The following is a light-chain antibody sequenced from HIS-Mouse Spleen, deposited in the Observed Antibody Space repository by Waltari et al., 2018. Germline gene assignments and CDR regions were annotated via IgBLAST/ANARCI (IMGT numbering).Light chain of an antibody. CDR3: CSYAGSSTLV. J-gene: IGLJ3*02. Sequence: QSALTQPASVSGSPGQSITISCTGTSSDVGGYNYVSWYQQHPGKAPKLMIYDVRNRPSGVSNRCSGSKSGNTASLTISGLQAEDEADYYCCSYAGSSTLVFGGGTKLTVL. CDR2: DVR. CDR1: SSDVGGYNY. V-gene: IGLV2-14*03.